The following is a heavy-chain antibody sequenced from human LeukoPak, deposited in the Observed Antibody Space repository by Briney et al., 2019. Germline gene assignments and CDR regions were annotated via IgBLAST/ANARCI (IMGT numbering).Heavy chain of an antibody. J-gene: IGHJ4*02. CDR1: GFTFSSYA. V-gene: IGHV3-23*01. Sequence: GGSLRLSCAASGFTFSSYAMSWVRQAPGRGLEWVSAISGSGGSTYYADSVKGRFTISRDDSKNTLYLQMNSLRAEDTAVYYCADDSGYDGVCWGQGTLVTVSS. CDR3: ADDSGYDGVC. CDR2: ISGSGGST. D-gene: IGHD5-12*01.